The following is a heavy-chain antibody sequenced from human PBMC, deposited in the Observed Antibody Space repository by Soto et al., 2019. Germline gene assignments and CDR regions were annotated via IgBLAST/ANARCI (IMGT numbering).Heavy chain of an antibody. D-gene: IGHD3-22*01. CDR2: VYYSGSS. CDR1: GGSINNNDYY. CDR3: ARMSYFYDKWYFDL. Sequence: QLQESGPGLVKPSQTLSLTCSVSGGSINNNDYYWSWIRQTPGKGLEWIGYVYYSGSSDYIPSLKRRLSMSIDKSKNQFHLKLNSVTAADTATYYCARMSYFYDKWYFDLWGRGTLVTVSS. J-gene: IGHJ2*01. V-gene: IGHV4-30-4*01.